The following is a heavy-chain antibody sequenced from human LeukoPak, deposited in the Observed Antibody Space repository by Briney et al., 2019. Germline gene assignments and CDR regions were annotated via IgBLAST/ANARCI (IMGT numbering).Heavy chain of an antibody. CDR3: ARERITMVRGVISYYYGMDV. V-gene: IGHV3-53*01. CDR1: GFTVSSNY. Sequence: GGSLRLSCAASGFTVSSNYMAWVRQAPGKGLQWVSFIYNDGNKYYADSVKGRFTFSRDNSQNTLYLQMNSLSSEDTAVYYCARERITMVRGVISYYYGMDVWGQGTTVTVSS. CDR2: IYNDGNK. J-gene: IGHJ6*02. D-gene: IGHD3-10*01.